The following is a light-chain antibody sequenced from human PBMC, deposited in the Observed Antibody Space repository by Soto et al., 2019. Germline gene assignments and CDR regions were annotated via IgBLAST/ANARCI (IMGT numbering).Light chain of an antibody. V-gene: IGKV3-11*01. Sequence: EIVLTQSPATLSLSPGERATLSCRASQSVSTFFAWYQQKPGQAPRLLIYDASNRATGIPARFSGSGSGTDFTLTISSLEPEDFAVYYCQQCYNWPQWTFGQGTKVDIK. J-gene: IGKJ1*01. CDR1: QSVSTF. CDR2: DAS. CDR3: QQCYNWPQWT.